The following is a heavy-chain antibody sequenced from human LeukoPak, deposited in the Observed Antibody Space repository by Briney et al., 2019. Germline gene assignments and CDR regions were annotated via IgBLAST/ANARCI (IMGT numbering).Heavy chain of an antibody. CDR1: GYTFTSYG. CDR2: INPNSGGT. J-gene: IGHJ4*02. V-gene: IGHV1-2*02. D-gene: IGHD3-3*01. Sequence: GASVKVSCKASGYTFTSYGISWVRQAPGQGLEWMGWINPNSGGTNYAQKFQGRVTMTRDTSISTAYMELSRLRSDDTAVYYCARTMGGTIFGVVKSVDYWGQGTLVTVSS. CDR3: ARTMGGTIFGVVKSVDY.